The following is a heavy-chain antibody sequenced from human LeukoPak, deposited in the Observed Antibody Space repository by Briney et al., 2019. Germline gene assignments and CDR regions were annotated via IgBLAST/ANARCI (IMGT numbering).Heavy chain of an antibody. J-gene: IGHJ4*02. CDR3: ARSPYCGGDCYVGYYFDY. D-gene: IGHD2-21*01. Sequence: PSETLSLTCAVYGGSFSGYYCSWIRQPPGKGLEWIGYIYYSGSTNYNPTLKSRLTISVDTSKNHFSLKLSSVTAADTAVYYCARSPYCGGDCYVGYYFDYWGQGTLVTVSS. CDR2: IYYSGST. V-gene: IGHV4-59*12. CDR1: GGSFSGYY.